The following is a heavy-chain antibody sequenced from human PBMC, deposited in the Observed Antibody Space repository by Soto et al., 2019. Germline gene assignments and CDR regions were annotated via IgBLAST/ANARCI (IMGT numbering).Heavy chain of an antibody. CDR3: SRNSRATASNRKYCFDY. CDR1: GVSISSSSW. D-gene: IGHD6-13*01. CDR2: IYHTGYT. J-gene: IGHJ4*02. Sequence: PAETLSLTCAVSGVSISSSSWWCWVRQPPGKGLEWFGVIYHTGYTNYTPSLEIRVTISVDKSKNHFSLNLNSMTAADAAVNYCSRNSRATASNRKYCFDYWGQGTLVTVSS. V-gene: IGHV4-4*02.